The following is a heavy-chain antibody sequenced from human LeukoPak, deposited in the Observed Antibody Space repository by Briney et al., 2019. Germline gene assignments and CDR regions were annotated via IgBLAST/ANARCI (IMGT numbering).Heavy chain of an antibody. CDR2: IYPDDSDT. CDR1: GYSFTNDW. Sequence: PGKSLKISCKGSGYSFTNDWIGWVRQMPGKGLELIGIIYPDDSDTRYSPSFQDQVTISADKSINTAYLHRSSLKASDTAMEYCARAGRRTYYCGMDVWGQGTTITVSS. V-gene: IGHV5-51*01. J-gene: IGHJ6*02. CDR3: ARAGRRTYYCGMDV. D-gene: IGHD3-10*01.